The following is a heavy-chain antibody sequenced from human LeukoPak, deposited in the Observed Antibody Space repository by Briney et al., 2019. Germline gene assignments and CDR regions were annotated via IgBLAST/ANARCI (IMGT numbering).Heavy chain of an antibody. J-gene: IGHJ4*02. CDR1: GFTFSSYA. CDR3: AKDTIRNYCTSTSCYVVY. V-gene: IGHV3-23*01. Sequence: GGSLRLSCAASGFTFSSYAMSWVRQAPGKGLEXXXXXSGSGGSTYYADSVKGRFTISRDNSKSTLYLQMNSLRAEDTAVYYCAKDTIRNYCTSTSCYVVYWGQGTLVTVSS. D-gene: IGHD2-2*01. CDR2: XSGSGGST.